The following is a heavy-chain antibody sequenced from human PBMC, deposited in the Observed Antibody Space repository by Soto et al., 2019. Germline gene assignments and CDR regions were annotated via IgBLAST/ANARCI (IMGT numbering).Heavy chain of an antibody. Sequence: GASVKVSCKASGYTFTSYGISWVRQAPGQGLEWMGWISAYNGNTNYAQKLQGRVTMTKDTSTSTAYMELRSLRSDDTAVYYCARDPGGSSWFHYYYYGMDVWGQGTTVTVSS. CDR1: GYTFTSYG. CDR3: ARDPGGSSWFHYYYYGMDV. CDR2: ISAYNGNT. V-gene: IGHV1-18*01. J-gene: IGHJ6*02. D-gene: IGHD6-13*01.